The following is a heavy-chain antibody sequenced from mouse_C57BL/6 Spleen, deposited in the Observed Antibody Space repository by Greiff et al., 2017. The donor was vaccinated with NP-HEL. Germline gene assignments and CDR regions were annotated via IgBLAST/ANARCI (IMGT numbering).Heavy chain of an antibody. V-gene: IGHV5-6*01. CDR2: ISSGGSYT. Sequence: EVKLMESGGDLVKPGGSLKLSCAASGFTFSSYGMSWVRQTPDKRLEWVATISSGGSYTYYPDSVKGRFTISRDNAKNTLYLQMSSLKSEDTAMYYCARQGTGTGYWGQGTTLTVSS. CDR3: ARQGTGTGY. D-gene: IGHD4-1*01. J-gene: IGHJ2*01. CDR1: GFTFSSYG.